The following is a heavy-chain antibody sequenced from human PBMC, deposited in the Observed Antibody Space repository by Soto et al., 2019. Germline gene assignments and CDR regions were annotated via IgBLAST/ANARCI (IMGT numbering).Heavy chain of an antibody. D-gene: IGHD6-6*01. J-gene: IGHJ4*02. CDR3: ASMWSSSSSSPLMD. CDR1: SGSISSSNW. V-gene: IGHV4-4*02. CDR2: IYHSGST. Sequence: PSETLSLTCAVSSGSISSSNWWSWVRQPPGKGLEWIGEIYHSGSTNYNPSLKSRVTISVDKSKNQFSLKLSSVTAADTAVYYCASMWSSSSSSPLMDWGQGTLVTVSS.